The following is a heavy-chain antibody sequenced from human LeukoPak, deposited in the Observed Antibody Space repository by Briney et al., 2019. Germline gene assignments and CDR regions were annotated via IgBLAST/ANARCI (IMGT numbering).Heavy chain of an antibody. J-gene: IGHJ4*02. CDR3: AKDLAGTDD. D-gene: IGHD6-19*01. V-gene: IGHV3-9*01. CDR2: ISWNSGSI. CDR1: GFTFDDYA. Sequence: GRSLRLSCAAAGFTFDDYAMHWVRQAPGKGLEWVSGISWNSGSIGYADSVKGRFTISRDNAKNSLYLQMNSLRAEDTALYYCAKDLAGTDDWGQGTLVTVSS.